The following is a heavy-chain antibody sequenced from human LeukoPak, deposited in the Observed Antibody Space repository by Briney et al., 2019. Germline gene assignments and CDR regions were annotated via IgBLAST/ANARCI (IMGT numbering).Heavy chain of an antibody. D-gene: IGHD5-24*01. V-gene: IGHV3-21*01. CDR1: RFTFSSYN. CDR3: ARGSDLEGSFDY. CDR2: ISTISTYI. Sequence: PGGSLRLSCAASRFTFSSYNMNWVRQAPGKGLEWVSSISTISTYIYYADSVKGQFTISRDNAKNSLYLQMNSLRAEDTALYYCARGSDLEGSFDYWGQGTLVTVSS. J-gene: IGHJ4*02.